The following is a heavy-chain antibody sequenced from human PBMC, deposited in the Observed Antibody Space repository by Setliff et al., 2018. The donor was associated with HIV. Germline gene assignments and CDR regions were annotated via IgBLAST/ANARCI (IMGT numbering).Heavy chain of an antibody. CDR3: ASEAWTSYRSSSGYYYYYMDV. D-gene: IGHD6-6*01. CDR1: GYSISSGYY. V-gene: IGHV4-61*01. J-gene: IGHJ6*03. Sequence: PSETLSLTCAVSGYSISSGYYWSWIRQPPGKGLEWIGYIYYSGTTKYNPSLKSRVTISVDTSKNQFSLKLSSVTAADTAVYYCASEAWTSYRSSSGYYYYYMDVWGKGTTVTVSS. CDR2: IYYSGTT.